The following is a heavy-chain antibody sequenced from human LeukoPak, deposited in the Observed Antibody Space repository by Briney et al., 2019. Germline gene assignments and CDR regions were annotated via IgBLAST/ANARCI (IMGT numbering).Heavy chain of an antibody. D-gene: IGHD3-22*01. CDR3: ARDIGQWGYYDSRGHFRDF. Sequence: GASEKISCKASGYLFHNYGFSWVRQAPGQGLEWMGWISSYNGNTKYAQELQGRVTMSTDTSTNTAYMELRSLRSDDTAVYFCARDIGQWGYYDSRGHFRDFWGQGTLVTVSS. CDR1: GYLFHNYG. CDR2: ISSYNGNT. J-gene: IGHJ4*02. V-gene: IGHV1-18*01.